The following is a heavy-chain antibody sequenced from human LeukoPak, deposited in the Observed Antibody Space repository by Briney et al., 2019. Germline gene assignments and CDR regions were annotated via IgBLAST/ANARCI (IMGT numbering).Heavy chain of an antibody. CDR3: ARRKRDGYNYCYYFDY. CDR1: GGSISSYY. Sequence: PSETLSLTCTVSGGSISSYYWSWIRQPPGKGLKWIGSIYYSGSTYYNPSLKSRVTISVDTSKNQFPLKLSSVTAADTAVYYCARRKRDGYNYCYYFDYWGQGTLVTVSS. V-gene: IGHV4-39*01. J-gene: IGHJ4*02. D-gene: IGHD5-12*01. CDR2: IYYSGST.